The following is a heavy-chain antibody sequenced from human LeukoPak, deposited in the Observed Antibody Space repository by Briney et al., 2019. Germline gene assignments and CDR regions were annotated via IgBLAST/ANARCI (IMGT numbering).Heavy chain of an antibody. J-gene: IGHJ6*03. CDR3: ARCSAVVVVAATLGCYMDV. D-gene: IGHD2-15*01. CDR1: GYRFTSYW. CDR2: IYPGDSDT. Sequence: GESLKISCKGSGYRFTSYWIGWVRQMPGKGLEWMGIIYPGDSDTRYSPSFQGQVTISADKSISTAYLQWSSLKASDTAMYYCARCSAVVVVAATLGCYMDVWGKGTTVTVSS. V-gene: IGHV5-51*01.